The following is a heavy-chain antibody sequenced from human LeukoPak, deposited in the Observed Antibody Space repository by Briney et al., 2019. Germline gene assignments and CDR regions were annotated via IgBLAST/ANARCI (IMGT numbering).Heavy chain of an antibody. CDR3: ARESTVVTPGVFEH. CDR1: GFIVSANY. CDR2: IYSDGST. Sequence: GGSLRLSCAGSGFIVSANYLSWVRQAPGKGLEWLSVIYSDGSTYYADSVKGRFTISRDNSKNTLFLQMNSLRVEDTAIYYCARESTVVTPGVFEHWGQGTLVTVSS. V-gene: IGHV3-66*01. D-gene: IGHD4-23*01. J-gene: IGHJ4*02.